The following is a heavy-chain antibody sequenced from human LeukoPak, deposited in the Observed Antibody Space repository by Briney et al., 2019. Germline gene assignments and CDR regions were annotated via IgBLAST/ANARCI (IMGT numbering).Heavy chain of an antibody. J-gene: IGHJ3*01. D-gene: IGHD3-22*01. CDR3: AKDRGGAYYESSVDV. V-gene: IGHV3-30*18. CDR1: GFSFSNYG. Sequence: GGSLRLSCAASGFSFSNYGIHWVRQAPGKGLEWVAVISYDGNNKYYADSVKGRFTISRDNSKNTLYLQMNSLRAEDTAVYYCAKDRGGAYYESSVDVWGQGTMVTVSS. CDR2: ISYDGNNK.